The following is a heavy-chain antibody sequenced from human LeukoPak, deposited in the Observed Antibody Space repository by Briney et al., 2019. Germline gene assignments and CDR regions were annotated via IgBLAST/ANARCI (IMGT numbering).Heavy chain of an antibody. CDR2: IYYSGST. CDR1: GGSISSYY. CDR3: AGGTGYDFWSGYTPYFDY. D-gene: IGHD3-3*01. Sequence: SSETLSLACTVSGGSISSYYWSWIRQPPGKGLEWIGYIYYSGSTNYNPSLKSRVTISVDTSKNQFSPKLSSVTAADTAVYYCAGGTGYDFWSGYTPYFDYRGQGTLVTVSS. J-gene: IGHJ4*02. V-gene: IGHV4-59*01.